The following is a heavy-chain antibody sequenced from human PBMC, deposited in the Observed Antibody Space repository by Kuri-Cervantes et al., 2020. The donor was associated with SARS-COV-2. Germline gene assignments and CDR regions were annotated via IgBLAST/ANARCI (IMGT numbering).Heavy chain of an antibody. CDR1: GFTFSSYW. CDR2: INSDGSST. CDR3: VRDGDHWNFDY. V-gene: IGHV3-74*01. D-gene: IGHD1-1*01. J-gene: IGHJ4*01. Sequence: GESLKISCAASGFTFSSYWMHWVRQAPGKGLVWVSRINSDGSSTSYADSVKGRFTISRDNAKNTLYLQMNSLRAEDTAVYYCVRDGDHWNFDYWGHGTLVTVSS.